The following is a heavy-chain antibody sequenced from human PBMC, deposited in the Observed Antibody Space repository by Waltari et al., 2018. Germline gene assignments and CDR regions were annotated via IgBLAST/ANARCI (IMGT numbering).Heavy chain of an antibody. J-gene: IGHJ4*02. Sequence: QVQLQESGPGLVTPSETLSLTCAVSGCSISSGYYWGWIRQPPGKGLEWIGSIYHSGSTYYNPSLKSRVTISVDTSKNQFSLKLSSVTAADTAVYYCARLVDIVVVVAAFDYWGQGTLVTVSS. CDR2: IYHSGST. CDR3: ARLVDIVVVVAAFDY. CDR1: GCSISSGYY. V-gene: IGHV4-38-2*01. D-gene: IGHD2-15*01.